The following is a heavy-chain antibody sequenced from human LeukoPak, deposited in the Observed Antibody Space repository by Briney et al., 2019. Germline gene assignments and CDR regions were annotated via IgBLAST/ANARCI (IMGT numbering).Heavy chain of an antibody. J-gene: IGHJ4*02. CDR2: IYYSGST. CDR1: GGSISSSSYY. CDR3: ARVPCSAGSCYPDY. V-gene: IGHV4-39*07. Sequence: SETLSLTCTVSGGSISSSSYYWGWIRQPPGKGLEWIGSIYYSGSTYYNPSLKSRVTISVDTSKNQFSLKLSSVTAADTAVYYCARVPCSAGSCYPDYWGQGTLVTASS. D-gene: IGHD2-15*01.